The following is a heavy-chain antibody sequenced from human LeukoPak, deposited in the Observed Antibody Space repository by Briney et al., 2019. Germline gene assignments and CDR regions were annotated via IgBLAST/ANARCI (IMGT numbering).Heavy chain of an antibody. D-gene: IGHD6-13*01. CDR2: SRNKANSYTT. CDR1: GFTFSDHY. Sequence: GGSLRLSCAASGFTFSDHYIDWVRQAPGKGLQWVGRSRNKANSYTTEYAASVKGRFIISRDDSESSLYLQMNSLTAEDTAVYYCAKSKQQLVRPDYWGQGTLVTVSS. J-gene: IGHJ4*02. CDR3: AKSKQQLVRPDY. V-gene: IGHV3-72*01.